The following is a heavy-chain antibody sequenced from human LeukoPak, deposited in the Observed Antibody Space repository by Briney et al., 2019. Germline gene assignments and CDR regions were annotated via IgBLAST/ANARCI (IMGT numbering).Heavy chain of an antibody. V-gene: IGHV3-48*01. J-gene: IGHJ4*02. CDR1: GFTFSSYS. CDR3: ARDLTMGY. Sequence: GGSLRLSCAASGFTFSSYSMNWVRQAPGKGLEWVSYIRSSSSIFYADSVKGRFTISRDNAKNSLYLQINSLRAKDTAVYYCARDLTMGYWGQGTLVTVSS. CDR2: IRSSSSI. D-gene: IGHD2-2*01.